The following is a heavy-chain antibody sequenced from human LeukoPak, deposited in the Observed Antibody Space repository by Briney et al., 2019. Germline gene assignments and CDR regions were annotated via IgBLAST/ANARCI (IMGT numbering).Heavy chain of an antibody. J-gene: IGHJ4*02. CDR2: IYYSGST. Sequence: SETLSLTCTVSGGSISSSSYYWGWIRQPPGKGLEWIGSIYYSGSTYYNPSLKSRVTISVDTSKNQFSLKLSSVTAADTAVYYCARVSIAAAGHFDCWGQGTLVTVSS. CDR1: GGSISSSSYY. V-gene: IGHV4-39*01. D-gene: IGHD6-13*01. CDR3: ARVSIAAAGHFDC.